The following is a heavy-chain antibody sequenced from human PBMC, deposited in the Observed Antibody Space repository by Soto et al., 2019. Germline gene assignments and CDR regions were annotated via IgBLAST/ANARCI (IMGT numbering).Heavy chain of an antibody. CDR3: AKVFYYYDSSGYYYFDY. Sequence: GGSLRLSCAASGFTFSNYAVSWVRQAPGKGPEWVSSISGSGSTIYYADSVKGRFTISRDNSKNTLYLQLSSLRAEDTAVYYCAKVFYYYDSSGYYYFDYWGQGTLVTVSS. V-gene: IGHV3-23*01. CDR2: ISGSGSTI. D-gene: IGHD3-22*01. J-gene: IGHJ4*02. CDR1: GFTFSNYA.